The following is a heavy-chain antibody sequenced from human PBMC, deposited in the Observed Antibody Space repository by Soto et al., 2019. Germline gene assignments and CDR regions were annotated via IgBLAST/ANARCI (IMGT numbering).Heavy chain of an antibody. CDR3: ARPANKYDINAFDI. Sequence: PSETLSLTCSVSGGSISSSPYFWGWIRQPPGKGLEWIGSIYYGGSTYYNPSLKSRVTISVDTSKNQFSLTLTSVTSADTAVYYCARPANKYDINAFDIWGQGTMVTVSS. CDR2: IYYGGST. CDR1: GGSISSSPYF. J-gene: IGHJ3*02. D-gene: IGHD3-9*01. V-gene: IGHV4-39*01.